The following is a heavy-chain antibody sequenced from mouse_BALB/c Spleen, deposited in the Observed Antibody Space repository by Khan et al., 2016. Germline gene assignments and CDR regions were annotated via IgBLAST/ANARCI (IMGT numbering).Heavy chain of an antibody. CDR1: GYTFTDYS. CDR3: ARRDDYDGFAY. V-gene: IGHV9-2-1*01. CDR2: INTETGEP. J-gene: IGHJ3*01. Sequence: QIQLVQSGPELKKPGETVKISCKASGYTFTDYSMHWVKQAPGKGLKWMGWINTETGEPTYADDFKGRFAFSLETSASTAYLQNNNLKNEDTATYFCARRDDYDGFAYWGQGTLVTVSA. D-gene: IGHD2-4*01.